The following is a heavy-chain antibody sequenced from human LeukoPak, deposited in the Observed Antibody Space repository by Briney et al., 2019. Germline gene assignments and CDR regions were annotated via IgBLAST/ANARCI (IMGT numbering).Heavy chain of an antibody. D-gene: IGHD7-27*01. CDR2: IYNTGIT. CDR1: GGSISSHY. J-gene: IGHJ4*02. V-gene: IGHV4-4*08. Sequence: SETLSLTCTVSGGSISSHYWTWIRQFPGKGLEWIGYIYNTGITKYNPSLESRVTISTDTSKNQFSLNVSSVIAADTAVFYCARRPHNWGFDYWGQGTVVTVSS. CDR3: ARRPHNWGFDY.